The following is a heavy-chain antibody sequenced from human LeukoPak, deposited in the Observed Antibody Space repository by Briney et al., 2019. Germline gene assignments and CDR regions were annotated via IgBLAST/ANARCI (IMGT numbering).Heavy chain of an antibody. CDR2: ISYDGSNK. J-gene: IGHJ4*02. CDR1: GFTFSSYG. CDR3: AKDFGGGYNPFYFDY. Sequence: GGSLRLSCAASGFTFSSYGMHWVRQAPGKGLEWVAVISYDGSNKYYADSVKGRFTISRDNSKNTLYLQMNSLRAEDTAVYYCAKDFGGGYNPFYFDYWGQGTLVTVSS. V-gene: IGHV3-30*18. D-gene: IGHD5-24*01.